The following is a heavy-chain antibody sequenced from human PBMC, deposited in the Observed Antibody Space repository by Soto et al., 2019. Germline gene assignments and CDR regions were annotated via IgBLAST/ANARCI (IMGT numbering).Heavy chain of an antibody. V-gene: IGHV4-34*01. CDR3: AIGPRLWLAGGGY. CDR1: GGSFSGYY. Sequence: SETLSLTCAVYGGSFSGYYWSWIRQPPGKGLECLGEINHCGITDYNPSLKSRITISIYTSTKQFSLKLNSVTAADTAVYYCAIGPRLWLAGGGYWGQGTQVTVSS. D-gene: IGHD6-19*01. J-gene: IGHJ4*02. CDR2: INHCGIT.